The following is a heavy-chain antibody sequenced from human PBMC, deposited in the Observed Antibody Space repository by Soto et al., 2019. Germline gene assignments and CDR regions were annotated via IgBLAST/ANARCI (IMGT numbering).Heavy chain of an antibody. D-gene: IGHD3-3*01. V-gene: IGHV3-7*03. CDR3: AREARLKSIPIYGYYYYAMDV. Sequence: EVQLVESGGGLVLPGGSPRLSCAASGFIFSSSWMTWVRQAPGKGLEWVANIKPDGSEVYYADSVKGRFTISRDNPRNSLYLQMSSLSAEDTAVYYCAREARLKSIPIYGYYYYAMDVWGQGTTVIVSS. CDR2: IKPDGSEV. J-gene: IGHJ6*02. CDR1: GFIFSSSW.